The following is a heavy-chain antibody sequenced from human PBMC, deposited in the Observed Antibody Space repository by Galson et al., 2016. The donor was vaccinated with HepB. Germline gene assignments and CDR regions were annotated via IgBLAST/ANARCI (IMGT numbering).Heavy chain of an antibody. J-gene: IGHJ4*02. V-gene: IGHV3-11*06. Sequence: SLRLSCAASGFTFSDNYMSWIRQAPGKGLEWLSYITSTGSYTNYAGSVKGRFTVSRDNAKNSLYLQMNSLRAEDTAVYYCATGPPSYYYDSSGYYSGWGQGTLVTRSS. D-gene: IGHD3-22*01. CDR2: ITSTGSYT. CDR1: GFTFSDNY. CDR3: ATGPPSYYYDSSGYYSG.